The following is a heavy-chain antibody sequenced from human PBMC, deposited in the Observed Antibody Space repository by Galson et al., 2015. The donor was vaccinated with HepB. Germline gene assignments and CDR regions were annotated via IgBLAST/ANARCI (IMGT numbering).Heavy chain of an antibody. CDR3: ARDLRPTNFGVFTLDY. CDR2: INPNGGAT. CDR1: GFTFIGYH. J-gene: IGHJ4*02. Sequence: SVKVSCKGSGFTFIGYHIHWVRQAPGQGLEWLGRINPNGGATTYAQKFQGRVTLTQTTSSKTAYMELTSLKPDDSAVYYCARDLRPTNFGVFTLDYWGQGSLVTVSS. V-gene: IGHV1-2*06. D-gene: IGHD3-3*01.